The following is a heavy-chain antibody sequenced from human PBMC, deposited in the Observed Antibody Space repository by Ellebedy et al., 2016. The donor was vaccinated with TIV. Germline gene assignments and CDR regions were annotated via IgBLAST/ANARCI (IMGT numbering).Heavy chain of an antibody. CDR2: INHSGST. D-gene: IGHD3-10*01. V-gene: IGHV4-34*01. CDR3: ARGLTYYYGSGSYYPFPPRYYYGMDV. J-gene: IGHJ6*02. Sequence: SETLSLTXTVSGGSLSFSYYWSWIRQPPGKGLEWIGEINHSGSTNYNPSLKSRVTISVDTSKNQFSLKLSSVTASDTAVYYCARGLTYYYGSGSYYPFPPRYYYGMDVWGQGTTVTVSS. CDR1: GGSLSFSYY.